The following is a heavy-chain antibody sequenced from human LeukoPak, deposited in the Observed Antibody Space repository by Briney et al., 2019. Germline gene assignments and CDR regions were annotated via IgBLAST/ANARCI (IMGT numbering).Heavy chain of an antibody. CDR3: AKGIGDYYYYGMDV. D-gene: IGHD1-26*01. J-gene: IGHJ6*02. Sequence: GGSLRLSCAASGFTFSSYGMHWVRQAPGKGLEWVAVISYDGSNKYYADSVKGRFTISRDNSKNTLYLQMNSLRAEDTAVHYCAKGIGDYYYYGMDVWGQGTTVTVSS. CDR1: GFTFSSYG. V-gene: IGHV3-30*18. CDR2: ISYDGSNK.